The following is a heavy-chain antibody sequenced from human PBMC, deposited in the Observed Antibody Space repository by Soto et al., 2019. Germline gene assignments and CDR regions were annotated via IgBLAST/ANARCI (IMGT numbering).Heavy chain of an antibody. Sequence: GASVKVSCKASGYTFNSYAMHWVRQAQEQRLEWMGWINAGNGNTKYSQKFQGRVTITRDTSASTAYMELSSLRSEDTAVYYCARESRITGTTWSDYFDYWGQGTLVTVSS. J-gene: IGHJ4*02. V-gene: IGHV1-3*01. CDR3: ARESRITGTTWSDYFDY. CDR2: INAGNGNT. CDR1: GYTFNSYA. D-gene: IGHD1-7*01.